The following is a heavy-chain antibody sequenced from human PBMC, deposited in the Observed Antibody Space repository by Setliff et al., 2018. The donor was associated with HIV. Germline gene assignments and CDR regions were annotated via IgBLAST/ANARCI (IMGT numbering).Heavy chain of an antibody. D-gene: IGHD6-13*01. CDR1: GYTFTTYG. J-gene: IGHJ4*02. CDR2: ISTYNGDT. Sequence: AASVKVSCKASGYTFTTYGISWVRQAPGQGLEWMGWISTYNGDTNYVQKLQGRVTMTRDTSVSTAYMELSRLKSDDTAVFYCARGVKGIATTGKYYFDYWGRGTLVTVSS. CDR3: ARGVKGIATTGKYYFDY. V-gene: IGHV1-18*01.